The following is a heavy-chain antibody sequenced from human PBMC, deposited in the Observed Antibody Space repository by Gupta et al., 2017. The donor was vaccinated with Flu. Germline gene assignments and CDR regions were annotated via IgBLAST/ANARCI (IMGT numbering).Heavy chain of an antibody. CDR2: ILADGAYK. CDR3: VRERQVVVPTAIGWFAP. V-gene: IGHV3-33*05. J-gene: IGHJ5*02. D-gene: IGHD2-2*02. Sequence: HWVRQAPGKGLEWVAVILADGAYKGYADSVEGRFTLSRDNSKNTMYLQMDNLRPDDTAKYYCVRERQVVVPTAIGWFAPWGQGTQVIVSP.